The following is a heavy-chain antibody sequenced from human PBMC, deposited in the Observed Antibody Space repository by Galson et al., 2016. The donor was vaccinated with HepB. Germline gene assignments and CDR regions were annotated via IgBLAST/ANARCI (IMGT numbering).Heavy chain of an antibody. D-gene: IGHD4-17*01. CDR2: ISGGDGRT. J-gene: IGHJ4*02. CDR3: ARAAGDYGNDGFPNFDY. CDR1: GFSFNTYW. Sequence: SLRLSCAASGFSFNTYWMSWVRQAPGKGLEWISAISGGDGRTYYADSVKGRFTISRDNSKNTLFLQMNSLRDEDTAVYFCARAAGDYGNDGFPNFDYWGQGTLVTVSS. V-gene: IGHV3-23*01.